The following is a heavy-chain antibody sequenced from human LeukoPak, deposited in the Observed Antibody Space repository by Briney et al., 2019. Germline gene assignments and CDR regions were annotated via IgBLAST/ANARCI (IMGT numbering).Heavy chain of an antibody. CDR3: ARSSRDGYNYFDY. CDR2: MYYSGST. V-gene: IGHV4-39*01. D-gene: IGHD5-24*01. CDR1: GGSISSSYFY. J-gene: IGHJ4*02. Sequence: SETLSLTCTVSGGSISSSYFYWDWIRQPRGKGLEWIGSMYYSGSTYYNPSLKSRVTISVDTSKNQFSLKLSSVTAADTAVYYCARSSRDGYNYFDYWGQGTLVTVSS.